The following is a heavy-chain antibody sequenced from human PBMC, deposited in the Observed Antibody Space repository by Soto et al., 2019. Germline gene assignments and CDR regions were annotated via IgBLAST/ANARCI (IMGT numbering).Heavy chain of an antibody. CDR1: GDSVSSNSAA. Sequence: SQTLSLTCAISGDSVSSNSAAWNWIRQSPSRGLEWLGRTYYRSKWYNDYAVSVKSRITINPDTSKNQFSLQLNSVTPEDTAVYYCERGLRWLAIEYYYYYGMDVWGQGTTVTVSS. J-gene: IGHJ6*02. CDR2: TYYRSKWYN. D-gene: IGHD6-19*01. V-gene: IGHV6-1*01. CDR3: ERGLRWLAIEYYYYYGMDV.